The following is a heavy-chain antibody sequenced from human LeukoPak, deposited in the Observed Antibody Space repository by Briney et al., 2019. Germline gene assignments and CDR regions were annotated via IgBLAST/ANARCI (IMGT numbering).Heavy chain of an antibody. CDR1: GFTFSSYG. Sequence: PGRSLRLSCTASGFTFSSYGMHWVRQAPGKGLEWVAVISYDGSNKYYADSVMGRFTISRDNSKNTLYVQMNSLRAEDTAVYYCARDSAAGTYFDYWGQGTLVTVSS. CDR3: ARDSAAGTYFDY. CDR2: ISYDGSNK. D-gene: IGHD6-13*01. J-gene: IGHJ4*02. V-gene: IGHV3-30*03.